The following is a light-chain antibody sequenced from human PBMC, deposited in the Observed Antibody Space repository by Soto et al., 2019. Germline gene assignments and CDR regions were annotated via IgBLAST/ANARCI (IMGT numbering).Light chain of an antibody. Sequence: DIQMTQSPPYLSASVGDRVTITCQASHDIGNYLNWYQHKPGKAPNLVIYGAFNLETGVPSRFSGGGSGTDFTLTISSLRPEDISTYYCQHSDHLPLFGRGTKVDF. CDR2: GAF. CDR1: HDIGNY. J-gene: IGKJ3*01. CDR3: QHSDHLPL. V-gene: IGKV1-33*01.